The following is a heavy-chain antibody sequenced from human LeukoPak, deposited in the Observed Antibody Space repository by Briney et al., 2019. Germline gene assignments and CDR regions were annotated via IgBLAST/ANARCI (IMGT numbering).Heavy chain of an antibody. V-gene: IGHV4-38-2*02. CDR2: IYHSGST. J-gene: IGHJ4*02. Sequence: PSETLSLTCTVSGGSISSYYWGWIRQPPGKGLEWIGSIYHSGSTYYNPSLKSRVTISVDTSKNQFSLKLSSVTAADTAVYYCARGIAVAGVFDYWGQGTLVTVSS. CDR3: ARGIAVAGVFDY. D-gene: IGHD6-19*01. CDR1: GGSISSYY.